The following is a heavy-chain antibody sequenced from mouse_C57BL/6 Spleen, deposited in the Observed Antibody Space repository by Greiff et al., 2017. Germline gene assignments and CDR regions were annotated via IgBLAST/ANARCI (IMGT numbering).Heavy chain of an antibody. CDR1: GYTFTSYG. V-gene: IGHV1-81*01. D-gene: IGHD2-2*01. CDR3: ATMVTTEGSYAMDY. Sequence: VQLQQSGAELARPGASVKLSCKACGYTFTSYGISWVKQRTGQGLEWIGEIYPRSGNTYYNEKFKGKATLTADKSSSTAYMELRSLTSEDSAVYFCATMVTTEGSYAMDYWGQGTSVTVSS. J-gene: IGHJ4*01. CDR2: IYPRSGNT.